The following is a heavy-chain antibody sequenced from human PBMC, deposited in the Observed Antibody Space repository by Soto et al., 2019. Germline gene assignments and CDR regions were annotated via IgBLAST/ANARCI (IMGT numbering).Heavy chain of an antibody. CDR2: MKPKTGDS. CDR3: ARGGPAAGFDL. V-gene: IGHV1-8*01. J-gene: IGHJ4*02. D-gene: IGHD6-13*01. Sequence: ASVKVSCKASGYTFTTNDIDWLRQASGQGLEWLGWMKPKTGDSGSAQDFQGRITMTRDTATSTAYMELSNLRSEDTAVYYCARGGPAAGFDLWGQGTLVTVSS. CDR1: GYTFTTND.